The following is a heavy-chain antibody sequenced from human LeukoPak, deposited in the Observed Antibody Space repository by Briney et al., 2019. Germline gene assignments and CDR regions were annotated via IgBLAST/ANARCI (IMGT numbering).Heavy chain of an antibody. CDR3: ARDQGTYYYYGMDV. D-gene: IGHD1-1*01. CDR2: ISSSSSTI. J-gene: IGHJ6*02. CDR1: GFTFSDYY. Sequence: GGSLRLSCAASGFTFSDYYMNWVRQAPGKGLEWVSYISSSSSTIYYADSVKGRFTISRDNAKNSLYLQMNSLRDEDTAVYYCARDQGTYYYYGMDVWGQGTTVTVSS. V-gene: IGHV3-11*04.